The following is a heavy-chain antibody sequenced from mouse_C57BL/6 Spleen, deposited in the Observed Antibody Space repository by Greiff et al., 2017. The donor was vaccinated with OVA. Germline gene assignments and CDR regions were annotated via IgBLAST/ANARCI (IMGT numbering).Heavy chain of an antibody. CDR1: GYTFTSYW. CDR3: AREEKIYYYGSRSY. Sequence: QVQLQQPGAELVKPGASVKMSCKASGYTFTSYWITWVKQRPGQGLEWIGDIYPGSGSTNYNEKFKSKATLTVDTSSSTAYMQLSSLTSEDSAVYYCAREEKIYYYGSRSYWGQGTTLTVSS. CDR2: IYPGSGST. J-gene: IGHJ2*01. V-gene: IGHV1-55*01. D-gene: IGHD1-1*01.